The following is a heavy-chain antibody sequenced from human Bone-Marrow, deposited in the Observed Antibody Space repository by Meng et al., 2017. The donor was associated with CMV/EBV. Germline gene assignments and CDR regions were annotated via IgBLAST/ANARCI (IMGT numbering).Heavy chain of an antibody. CDR3: AREYSSSSYFD. CDR1: GYSISSGYY. V-gene: IGHV4-38-2*02. D-gene: IGHD6-6*01. CDR2: IYHSGST. Sequence: SETLSLTCTVSGYSISSGYYWGWIRQPPGKGLEWIGSIYHSGSTYYNPSLKSRVTISVDTSKIQFSLKLSSVTAAHTAVYYCAREYSSSSYFDWGQGTLVTVSS. J-gene: IGHJ4*02.